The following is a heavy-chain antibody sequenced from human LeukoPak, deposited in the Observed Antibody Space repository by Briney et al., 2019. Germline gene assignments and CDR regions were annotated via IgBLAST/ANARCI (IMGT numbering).Heavy chain of an antibody. J-gene: IGHJ4*02. CDR3: TSGNDYSNYYFDY. V-gene: IGHV4-59*01. D-gene: IGHD4-11*01. CDR1: GGSFSGYY. CDR2: IYYRGST. Sequence: PETLSLTCSVSGGSFSGYYLSWIRQPPGKGLEWIGYIYYRGSTSYNPSLKSRVTISVDTSESHFSLKLSSVTAADTAVYYCTSGNDYSNYYFDYWGQGTLVTVSS.